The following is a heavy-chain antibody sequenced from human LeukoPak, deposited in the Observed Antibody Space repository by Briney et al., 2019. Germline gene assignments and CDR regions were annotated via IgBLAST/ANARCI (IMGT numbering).Heavy chain of an antibody. CDR3: AKDMGRRSIAVDGPKYRSAWYLDY. D-gene: IGHD6-13*01. Sequence: QPGGTLRLSCAASGFTFSNYGMNWVRQAPGKGLEWVSVISGSGGSTYYADSVKGRFTISRDNSKNTLYLQMNSLRAEDTAVYYCAKDMGRRSIAVDGPKYRSAWYLDYWGQGTLVTVSS. CDR2: ISGSGGST. J-gene: IGHJ4*02. V-gene: IGHV3-23*01. CDR1: GFTFSNYG.